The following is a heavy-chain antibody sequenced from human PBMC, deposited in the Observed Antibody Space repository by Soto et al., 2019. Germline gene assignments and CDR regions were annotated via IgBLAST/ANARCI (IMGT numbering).Heavy chain of an antibody. CDR2: LSGSGDNT. V-gene: IGHV3-23*01. CDR3: AKLPSPDY. CDR1: GFTFSSYA. J-gene: IGHJ4*02. Sequence: EVQLLESGGGLVQPGGSLRLSCAASGFTFSSYAMSWVRQAPGKGLECVSGLSGSGDNTHYADSVKGRFTISRDNSKDTVYLQMNSLRADDTAVYHCAKLPSPDYWGQGTLVTVSS.